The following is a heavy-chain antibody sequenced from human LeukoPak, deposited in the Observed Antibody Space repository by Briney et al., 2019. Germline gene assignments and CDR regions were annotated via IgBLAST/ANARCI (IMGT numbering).Heavy chain of an antibody. J-gene: IGHJ4*02. CDR1: GGSISSSSYY. CDR3: ARVTYGSGRHFDY. V-gene: IGHV4-39*07. D-gene: IGHD3-10*01. CDR2: IYYSGST. Sequence: KASETLSLTCTVSGGSISSSSYYWGWIRQPPGKGLEWIGSIYYSGSTYYNPSLKSRVTISIDKSKNQFSLSLSSVTAADTAVYYCARVTYGSGRHFDYWGQGTLVTVSS.